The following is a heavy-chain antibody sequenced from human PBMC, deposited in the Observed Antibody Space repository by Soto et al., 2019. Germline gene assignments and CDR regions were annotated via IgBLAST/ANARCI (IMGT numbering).Heavy chain of an antibody. CDR1: GFSLSTSGVG. J-gene: IGHJ4*02. CDR3: AHRNYDFWSGYGEVFDY. V-gene: IGHV2-5*02. CDR2: IYWDDDK. Sequence: SGPTLVNPTQTLTLTCTFSGFSLSTSGVGVGWIRQPPGKALEWLALIYWDDDKRYSPSLKSRLTITKDTSKNQVVLTMTNMDPVDTATYYCAHRNYDFWSGYGEVFDYWGQGTLVTVSS. D-gene: IGHD3-3*01.